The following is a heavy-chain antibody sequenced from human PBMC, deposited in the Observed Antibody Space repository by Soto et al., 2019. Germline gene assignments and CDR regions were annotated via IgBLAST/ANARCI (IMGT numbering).Heavy chain of an antibody. CDR2: ISAYNGNT. CDR3: ARGHSYEIRPDYYYYYGMDV. J-gene: IGHJ6*02. V-gene: IGHV1-18*04. Sequence: ASVKVSCKXSGYTFTSYGISWVRQAPGQGLEWMGWISAYNGNTNYAQKLQGRVTMTTDTSTSTAYMELRSLRSDDTAVYYCARGHSYEIRPDYYYYYGMDVWGQGTTVTVSS. D-gene: IGHD5-12*01. CDR1: GYTFTSYG.